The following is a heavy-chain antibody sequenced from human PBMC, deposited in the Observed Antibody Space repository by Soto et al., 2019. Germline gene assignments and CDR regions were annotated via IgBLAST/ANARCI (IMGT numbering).Heavy chain of an antibody. V-gene: IGHV3-7*05. CDR2: IKQDGSEK. D-gene: IGHD1-1*01. Sequence: EVQLVESGVGLVQPGGSLRLSCAASGFTFSSYWMSWVRQAPGKGLEWVANIKQDGSEKYYVDSVKGRFTISRDNAKNSLYLQMNSLRAEDTAVYYCARCGRTTYYYYYGMDVWGQGTTVTVSS. CDR1: GFTFSSYW. CDR3: ARCGRTTYYYYYGMDV. J-gene: IGHJ6*02.